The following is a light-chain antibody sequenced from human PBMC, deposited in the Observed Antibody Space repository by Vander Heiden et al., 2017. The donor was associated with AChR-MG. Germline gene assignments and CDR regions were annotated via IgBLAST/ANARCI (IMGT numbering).Light chain of an antibody. CDR2: DAS. CDR1: QSVSSY. CDR3: QQRINWPPMYT. J-gene: IGKJ2*01. Sequence: EIVLTQSPATLSFAPGERTTLSRRASQSVSSYLACYQQKPGQAPRLLIYDASNRATGIPARFSGSESGTDFTLTISSLEAEDFAVYYCQQRINWPPMYTFGQGTKLEIK. V-gene: IGKV3-11*01.